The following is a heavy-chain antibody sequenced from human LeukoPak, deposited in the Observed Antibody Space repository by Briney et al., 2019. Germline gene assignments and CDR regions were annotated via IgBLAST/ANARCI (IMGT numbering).Heavy chain of an antibody. CDR2: INHSGST. CDR3: ARAVIAVAGIGFDY. D-gene: IGHD6-19*01. V-gene: IGHV4-34*01. J-gene: IGHJ4*02. CDR1: GGSFSGYY. Sequence: SETLSLTCAVYGGSFSGYYWSWIRQPPGKGLEWIGEINHSGSTNYNPSLKSRVTISVDTSKNKFSLKLSSVTAADTAVYYCARAVIAVAGIGFDYWGQGTLVTVSS.